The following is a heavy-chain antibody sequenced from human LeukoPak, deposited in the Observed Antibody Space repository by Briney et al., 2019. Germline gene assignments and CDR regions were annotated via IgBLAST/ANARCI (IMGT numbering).Heavy chain of an antibody. J-gene: IGHJ4*02. CDR2: IYYSGST. CDR1: GGSISSSSYY. D-gene: IGHD3-22*01. CDR3: ARSDYYDSSGLDY. Sequence: PSETLSLTCTVSGGSISSSSYYWGWIRQPPGKGLEWIGSIYYSGSTYYNPSLKSRVTISVDTSKNQFSLKLSSVTAADTAVYYCARSDYYDSSGLDYWGQGTLVTVSS. V-gene: IGHV4-39*07.